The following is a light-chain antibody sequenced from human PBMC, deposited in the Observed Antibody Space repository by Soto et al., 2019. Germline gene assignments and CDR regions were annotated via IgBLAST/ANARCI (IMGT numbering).Light chain of an antibody. J-gene: IGKJ4*01. V-gene: IGKV3-15*01. Sequence: EIVMTQSPATLSVSPGERATLSCRASQSVSSNLAWYQQKPGQAPRLLIYGASTRATGIPARFSGSGSGTDFPLTISSLQSDDFAVYCCQQYNNWPPLTFGGGTKVEIK. CDR1: QSVSSN. CDR2: GAS. CDR3: QQYNNWPPLT.